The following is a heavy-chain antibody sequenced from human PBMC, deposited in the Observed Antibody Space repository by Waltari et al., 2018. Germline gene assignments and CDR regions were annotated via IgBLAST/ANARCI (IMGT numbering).Heavy chain of an antibody. V-gene: IGHV3-30*03. J-gene: IGHJ5*02. CDR1: GFTFAKYP. CDR2: ISYDGKIT. CDR3: ARDPVRGAPDWFDP. Sequence: QVQLVESGGGVVQPGRSLRLSCAASGFTFAKYPMHWVRQAPGKGLEWLAVISYDGKITLYADSVKGRFIISRDISNNMLFLQMNSLIIEDTAVYHCARDPVRGAPDWFDPWGQGTLVTVSS.